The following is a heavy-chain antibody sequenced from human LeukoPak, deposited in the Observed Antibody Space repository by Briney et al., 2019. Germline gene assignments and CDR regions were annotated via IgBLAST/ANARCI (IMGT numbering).Heavy chain of an antibody. CDR2: INPNSGGT. Sequence: ASVTVSCKASGYTFTGYYMHWVRQAPGQGLEWMGWINPNSGGTNYAQKFQGRVTMTRDTSISTAYMELSRLRSDDTAVYYCARGTYYYDSSGFNWFDPWGQGTLVTVSS. CDR1: GYTFTGYY. CDR3: ARGTYYYDSSGFNWFDP. V-gene: IGHV1-2*02. D-gene: IGHD3-22*01. J-gene: IGHJ5*02.